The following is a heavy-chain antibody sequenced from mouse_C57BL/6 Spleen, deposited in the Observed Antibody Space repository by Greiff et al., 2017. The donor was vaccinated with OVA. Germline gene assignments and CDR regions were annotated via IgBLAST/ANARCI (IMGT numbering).Heavy chain of an antibody. Sequence: EVNLVESGGGLVKPGGSLKLSCAASGFTFSSYAMSWVRQTPEKRLEWVATISDGGSYTYYPDNVKGRFTISRDNAKNNLYLQMSHLKSEDTAMYYCARVLGDYAMDYWGQGTSVTVSS. V-gene: IGHV5-4*03. CDR1: GFTFSSYA. CDR2: ISDGGSYT. D-gene: IGHD4-1*01. J-gene: IGHJ4*01. CDR3: ARVLGDYAMDY.